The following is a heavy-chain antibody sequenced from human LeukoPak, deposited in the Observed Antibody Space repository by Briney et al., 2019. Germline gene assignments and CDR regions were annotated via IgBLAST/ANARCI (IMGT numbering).Heavy chain of an antibody. CDR3: ARLKEDNPELPQASRTKNYYYYGMDV. CDR2: IYYSGST. J-gene: IGHJ6*02. CDR1: SGSFRTYY. Sequence: SETLSLTCTVSSGSFRTYYWSWIRQPPGKGLEWIGYIYYSGSTNYNPSLKSRVTISVDTSKNQFSLKLSSVTAADTAVYYCARLKEDNPELPQASRTKNYYYYGMDVWGQGTTVTVSS. D-gene: IGHD1-26*01. V-gene: IGHV4-59*08.